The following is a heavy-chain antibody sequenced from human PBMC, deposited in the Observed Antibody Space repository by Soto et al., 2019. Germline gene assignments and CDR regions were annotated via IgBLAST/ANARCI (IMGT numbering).Heavy chain of an antibody. CDR1: GYTFTDYA. V-gene: IGHV1-3*01. CDR2: IAPGNGNT. CDR3: AKGSRMWTPDY. J-gene: IGHJ4*02. Sequence: QVQLVQSGAEVKKPGASVKVFCKASGYTFTDYAIRWVRQAPGQRLELMGWIAPGNGNTKYSQNFQGRVTITRDTSATTAYMELSSLRSEDTAVYYCAKGSRMWTPDYWGQGTLVTVSS. D-gene: IGHD2-21*01.